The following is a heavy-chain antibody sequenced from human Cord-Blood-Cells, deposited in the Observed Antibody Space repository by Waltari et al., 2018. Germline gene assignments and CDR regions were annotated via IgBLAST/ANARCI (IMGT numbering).Heavy chain of an antibody. CDR2: INSDGSST. J-gene: IGHJ4*02. Sequence: EVQLVESGGGLVQPGGSLRLSCAASGFTFSSYWMHWVRHAPGKGLVWVSRINSDGSSTSYADSVKGRFTISRDNAKNTLYLQMNSLRAEDTAVYYCAREEVVTMVRGVKTSEVDYWGQGTLVTVSS. CDR3: AREEVVTMVRGVKTSEVDY. V-gene: IGHV3-74*01. D-gene: IGHD3-10*01. CDR1: GFTFSSYW.